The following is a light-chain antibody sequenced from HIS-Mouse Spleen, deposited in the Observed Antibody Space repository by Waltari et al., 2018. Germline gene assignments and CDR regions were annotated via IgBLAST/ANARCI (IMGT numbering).Light chain of an antibody. CDR1: NPGTKS. CDR3: QVWDSSSDHVV. V-gene: IGLV3-21*03. CDR2: DDN. Sequence: YVLTQPPSVPVAPGKTARITSGGDNPGTKSVHGYQQKPGQAPVLVVYDDNDRPSGIPERFSGSNSENTATLTISRVEAGDEADYYCQVWDSSSDHVVFGGGTKLTVL. J-gene: IGLJ2*01.